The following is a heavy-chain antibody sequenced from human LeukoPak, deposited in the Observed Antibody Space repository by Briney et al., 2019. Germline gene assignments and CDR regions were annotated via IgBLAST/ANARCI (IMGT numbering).Heavy chain of an antibody. CDR1: GYNFINFP. V-gene: IGHV7-4-1*02. Sequence: GASVTVSCKASGYNFINFPMSWVRQVPGQGLEWMGWININTGKPTYAQGFTGRFVFSLDTSVSTAYLHITSLKADDTAVYFCARDSEDYHGTFDVWGQGTLVTASS. J-gene: IGHJ3*01. CDR2: ININTGKP. D-gene: IGHD1-1*01. CDR3: ARDSEDYHGTFDV.